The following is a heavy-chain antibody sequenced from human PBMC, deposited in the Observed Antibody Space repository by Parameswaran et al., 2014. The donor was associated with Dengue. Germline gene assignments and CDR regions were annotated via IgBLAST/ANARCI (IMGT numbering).Heavy chain of an antibody. CDR3: ARSKDTAMVGGMDY. V-gene: IGHV1-69*01. CDR2: IIPIFGTA. Sequence: SWVRQAPGQGLEWMGGIIPIFGTANYAQKFQGRVTITADESTSTAYMELSSLRSEDTAVYYCARSKDTAMVGGMDYWGQGTLVTVSS. D-gene: IGHD5-18*01. J-gene: IGHJ4*02.